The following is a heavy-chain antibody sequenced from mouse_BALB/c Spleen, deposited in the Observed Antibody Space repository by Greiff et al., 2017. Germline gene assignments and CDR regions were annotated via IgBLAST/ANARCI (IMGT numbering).Heavy chain of an antibody. Sequence: EVMLVESGGGLVKPGGSLKLSCAASGFAFSSYDMSWVRQTPEKRLEWVAYISSGGGSTYYPDTVKGRFTISRDNAKNTLYLQMSSLKSEDTAMYYCASPQFITTATNWAMDYWGQGTSVTVSS. CDR3: ASPQFITTATNWAMDY. CDR1: GFAFSSYD. J-gene: IGHJ4*01. V-gene: IGHV5-12-1*01. D-gene: IGHD1-2*01. CDR2: ISSGGGST.